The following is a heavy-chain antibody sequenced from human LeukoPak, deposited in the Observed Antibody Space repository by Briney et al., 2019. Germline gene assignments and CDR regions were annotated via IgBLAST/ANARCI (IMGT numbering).Heavy chain of an antibody. V-gene: IGHV3-30-3*01. CDR1: GFTFSTYA. J-gene: IGHJ4*02. D-gene: IGHD1-26*01. CDR3: VKEVGATLDY. Sequence: GGSLRLSCAASGFTFSTYAMHWVRQAPGKGLEWVAVISYDGSNKYYADSVKGRFTISRDNSKTTLYLQMNSLRAEDTAVYYCVKEVGATLDYWGQGTLVTVSS. CDR2: ISYDGSNK.